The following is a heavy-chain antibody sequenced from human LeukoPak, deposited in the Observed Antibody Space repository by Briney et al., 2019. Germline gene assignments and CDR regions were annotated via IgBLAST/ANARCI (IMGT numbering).Heavy chain of an antibody. CDR2: ISSSSSYI. V-gene: IGHV3-21*01. Sequence: PGGSLRFSCAASGFTFSSYSMTWVRQAPGKGLEWVSSISSSSSYIYYADSVKGRFTISRDNAKNSLYLQMNSLRAEDTAVYYCARDYYDSSGSHFDYWGQGTLVTVSS. J-gene: IGHJ4*02. CDR1: GFTFSSYS. CDR3: ARDYYDSSGSHFDY. D-gene: IGHD3-22*01.